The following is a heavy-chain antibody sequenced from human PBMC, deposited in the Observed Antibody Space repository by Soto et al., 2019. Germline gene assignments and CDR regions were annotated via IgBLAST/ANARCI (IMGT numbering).Heavy chain of an antibody. CDR3: AGGSSKSWFDP. CDR2: IYYSGNT. D-gene: IGHD6-6*01. J-gene: IGHJ5*02. V-gene: IGHV4-31*03. Sequence: KASETLSLTCTVSGGSISSGGYYWSWIRQHPGKGLEWIGYIYYSGNTYYNPSLKSRVTISLDTSKNQFSLNLSSVTAADTAVYYCAGGSSKSWFDPWGQGTLVTVSS. CDR1: GGSISSGGYY.